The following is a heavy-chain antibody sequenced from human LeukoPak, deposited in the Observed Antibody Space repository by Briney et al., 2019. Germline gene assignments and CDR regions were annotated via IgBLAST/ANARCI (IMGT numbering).Heavy chain of an antibody. CDR1: GFTFGGYG. Sequence: GGSLRLSCAGSGFTFGGYGMHWFRQTPGKGLEWVAVVAYDGSRAFYADSVKGRFTISRDNSKNTMSVQMDDLRAEGTAVYYCTRYNNDHFDYWGQGTLVTVSS. V-gene: IGHV3-33*01. CDR3: TRYNNDHFDY. D-gene: IGHD1-14*01. CDR2: VAYDGSRA. J-gene: IGHJ4*02.